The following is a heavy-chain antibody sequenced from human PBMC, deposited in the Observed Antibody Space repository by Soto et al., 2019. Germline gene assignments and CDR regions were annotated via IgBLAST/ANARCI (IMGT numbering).Heavy chain of an antibody. V-gene: IGHV3-23*01. Sequence: GGSLRLSCAASGFTFSTYAMTWVRQAPGKGLEWVSGISSSGNSAYYTASVKGRFTISRDNSKNTMYLQMNSLRAEDTAVYYCAKVISLYYDSGVYPPFTGSAPGGQGTLVPVSS. CDR3: AKVISLYYDSGVYPPFTGSAP. CDR1: GFTFSTYA. J-gene: IGHJ5*02. D-gene: IGHD3-22*01. CDR2: ISSSGNSA.